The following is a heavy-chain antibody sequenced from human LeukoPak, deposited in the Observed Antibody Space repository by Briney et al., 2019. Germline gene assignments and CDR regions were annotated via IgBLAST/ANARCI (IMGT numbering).Heavy chain of an antibody. V-gene: IGHV1-18*01. CDR2: ISAYNGNT. CDR1: DYSFTSYG. Sequence: ASVKVSCKASDYSFTSYGISWVRQAPGQGLEWMGWISAYNGNTNYAQKFQGRVTMTTDTSTSTAYMELRSLRSDDTAVYYCARGVVSGYCSGGTCYHIDYWGQGTLVTVSS. D-gene: IGHD2-15*01. J-gene: IGHJ4*02. CDR3: ARGVVSGYCSGGTCYHIDY.